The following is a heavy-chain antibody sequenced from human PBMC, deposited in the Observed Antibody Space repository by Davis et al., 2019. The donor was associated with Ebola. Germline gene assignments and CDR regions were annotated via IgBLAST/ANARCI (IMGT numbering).Heavy chain of an antibody. Sequence: GGSLRLSCAASGFTFDDYAMTWVRQAPGKGLEWVSGINWNGGSTGYADSVKGRFTISRDNAKNSLYLRMNSLRVEDTALYHCARVNAMTGYSRFDPWGQGTLVTVSS. J-gene: IGHJ5*02. CDR2: INWNGGST. D-gene: IGHD3-9*01. CDR1: GFTFDDYA. V-gene: IGHV3-20*01. CDR3: ARVNAMTGYSRFDP.